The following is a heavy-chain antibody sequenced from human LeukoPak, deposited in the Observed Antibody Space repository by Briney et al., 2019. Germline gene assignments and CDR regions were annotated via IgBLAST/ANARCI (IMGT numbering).Heavy chain of an antibody. V-gene: IGHV5-51*01. CDR1: GYSFTCYW. CDR2: IYPGDSDT. J-gene: IGHJ4*02. D-gene: IGHD3-3*01. CDR3: ARLGSAWSGYYATYFDC. Sequence: GVSLKISSKGSGYSFTCYWIGWVRQMPGKGLGLIRIIYPGDSDTRYSPSFQGQVTISADKSISTAYLQWSSLKASDTAMYYCARLGSAWSGYYATYFDCWGQGTLVTVSS.